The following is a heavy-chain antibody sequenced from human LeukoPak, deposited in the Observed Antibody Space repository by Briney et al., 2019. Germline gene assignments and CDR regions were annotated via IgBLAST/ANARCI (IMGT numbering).Heavy chain of an antibody. CDR1: GGTFSSYA. D-gene: IGHD3-22*01. V-gene: IGHV1-69*04. Sequence: AASVKVSCKASGGTFSSYAISWVRQAPGQGLEWMGRIIPILGIANYAQKFQGRVTITADKSTSTAYMELSSLRSEDTAVYYCASNNYYDSSGYYYAYDAFDIWGQGTMVTVSS. J-gene: IGHJ3*02. CDR3: ASNNYYDSSGYYYAYDAFDI. CDR2: IIPILGIA.